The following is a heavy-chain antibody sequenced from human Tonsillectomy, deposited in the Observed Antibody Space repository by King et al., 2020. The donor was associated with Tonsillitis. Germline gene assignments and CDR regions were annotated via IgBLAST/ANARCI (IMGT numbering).Heavy chain of an antibody. V-gene: IGHV3-48*01. CDR3: ARDLDCGDRDY. J-gene: IGHJ4*02. CDR2: ISSSSSPI. CDR1: GFTFSSYS. D-gene: IGHD4-17*01. Sequence: VQLVESGGGLVQPGGSLRLSCAASGFTFSSYSMNWVRQAPGKGLEWVSYISSSSSPIYYADSVKGRFTISRDNAKNSLYLQMNSLRAEDTAVYYCARDLDCGDRDYWGQGTLVTVSS.